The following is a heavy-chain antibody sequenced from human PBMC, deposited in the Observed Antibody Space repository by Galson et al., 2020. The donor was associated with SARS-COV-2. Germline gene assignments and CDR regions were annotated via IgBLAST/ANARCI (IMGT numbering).Heavy chain of an antibody. V-gene: IGHV3-7*01. D-gene: IGHD3-16*02. J-gene: IGHJ4*02. CDR2: IKQDGSEK. CDR3: ASYRNLGY. Sequence: GGSLRLFFTASGLTFSSHWMSWVRQAPGKGLEWVANIKQDGSEKHYVDSVKGRFTISRDNAKNSLYLQMNILTVEDTAVYYCASYRNLGYWGQGTLVTVSS. CDR1: GLTFSSHW.